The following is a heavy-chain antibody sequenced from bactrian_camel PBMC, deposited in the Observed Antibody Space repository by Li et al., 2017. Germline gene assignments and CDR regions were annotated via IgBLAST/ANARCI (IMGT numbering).Heavy chain of an antibody. Sequence: DVQLVESGGGSVQPGGSLRLSCAASGAPFINYDMTWVRQDPGKGLEWVSTINAAGSSTYYAESVKGRFTISRDNAKNTVYLQLNSLKTEDTAMYYCVQKVDYSGAYYYAYWGQGTQVTVS. J-gene: IGHJ4*01. V-gene: IGHV3S40*01. CDR1: GAPFINYD. D-gene: IGHD2*01. CDR2: INAAGSST. CDR3: VQKVDYSGAYYYAY.